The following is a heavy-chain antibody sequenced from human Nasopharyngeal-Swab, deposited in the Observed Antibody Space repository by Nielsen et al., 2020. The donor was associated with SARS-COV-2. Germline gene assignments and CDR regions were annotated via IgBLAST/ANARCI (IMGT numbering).Heavy chain of an antibody. V-gene: IGHV3-23*01. J-gene: IGHJ4*02. CDR1: GFTFTTSS. CDR3: AKICGGSGGSCSLDY. Sequence: GGSLRLSCEASGFTFTTSSMNWVRQAPGKGLEWVSAISGSGGSTYYADSVKGRFTISRDNSKNTLYLQMNSLRAEDTAVYYCAKICGGSGGSCSLDYWGQGTLVTVSS. D-gene: IGHD2-15*01. CDR2: ISGSGGST.